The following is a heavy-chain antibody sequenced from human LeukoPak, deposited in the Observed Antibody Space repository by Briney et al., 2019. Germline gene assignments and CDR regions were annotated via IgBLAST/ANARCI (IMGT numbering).Heavy chain of an antibody. J-gene: IGHJ4*02. Sequence: ASVKVSCKASGYTFTSYGISWVRQAPGQGLEWMGWISAYNGNTNYAQKLQGRVTMTTDTSTSTAYMELRSLRSDDTAVYYCARDKPKSTSHDSGPTLDYWGQGTLVTVSS. CDR2: ISAYNGNT. CDR3: ARDKPKSTSHDSGPTLDY. D-gene: IGHD6-25*01. V-gene: IGHV1-18*04. CDR1: GYTFTSYG.